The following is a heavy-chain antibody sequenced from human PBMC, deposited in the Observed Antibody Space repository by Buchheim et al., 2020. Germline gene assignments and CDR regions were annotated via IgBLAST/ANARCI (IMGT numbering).Heavy chain of an antibody. CDR2: IKSKTDGGTT. D-gene: IGHD6-25*01. CDR3: AKNLVSALMYYFDY. Sequence: EVQLVESGGGLVKPGGSLRLSCAASGFTFSNAWMSWVRQAPGKGLEWVGRIKSKTDGGTTDYAAPVKGRFTISRDNSKNTLYLQMNSLRAEDTAVYYCAKNLVSALMYYFDYWGQGTL. J-gene: IGHJ4*02. CDR1: GFTFSNAW. V-gene: IGHV3-15*01.